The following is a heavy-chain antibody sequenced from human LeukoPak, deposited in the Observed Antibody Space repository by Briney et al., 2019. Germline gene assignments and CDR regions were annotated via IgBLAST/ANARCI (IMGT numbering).Heavy chain of an antibody. CDR2: ISWNSGSI. CDR1: GFTFDDYA. D-gene: IGHD4-17*01. CDR3: AKVRGWMTTVTYDYFDY. J-gene: IGHJ4*02. Sequence: GRSLRLSCAASGFTFDDYAMHWARQAPGKGLEWVSGISWNSGSIGYADSVKGRFTISRDNAKNSLYLQMNSLRAEDTALYYCAKVRGWMTTVTYDYFDYWGQGTLVTVSS. V-gene: IGHV3-9*01.